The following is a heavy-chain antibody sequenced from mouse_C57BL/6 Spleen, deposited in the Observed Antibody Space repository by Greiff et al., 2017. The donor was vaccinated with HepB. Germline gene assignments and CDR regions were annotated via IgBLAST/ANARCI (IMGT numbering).Heavy chain of an antibody. Sequence: VQLQQSGAELVRPGASVTLSCKASGYTFTDYEMHWVKQTPVHGLEWIGAIDPETGGTAYNQKFKGKAILTADKSSSTAYMELRSLTSEDSAVYYCTRSRGVPYYFDYWGQGTTLTVSS. J-gene: IGHJ2*01. CDR1: GYTFTDYE. V-gene: IGHV1-15*01. CDR3: TRSRGVPYYFDY. CDR2: IDPETGGT.